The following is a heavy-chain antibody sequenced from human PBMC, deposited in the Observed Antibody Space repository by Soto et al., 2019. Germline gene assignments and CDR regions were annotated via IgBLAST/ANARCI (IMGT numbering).Heavy chain of an antibody. D-gene: IGHD5-12*01. V-gene: IGHV3-74*01. CDR1: GFTFSSYL. J-gene: IGHJ4*02. CDR3: ARGLPNFSSFDS. CDR2: VSSDGSST. Sequence: GGSLRLSCAASGFTFSSYLMHWIRQAPGKGLVWVSRVSSDGSSTVYANSVKGRLTISRDNAKNTLYLQMNSLSDEDTAVYYCARGLPNFSSFDSWGQGTLVTVSS.